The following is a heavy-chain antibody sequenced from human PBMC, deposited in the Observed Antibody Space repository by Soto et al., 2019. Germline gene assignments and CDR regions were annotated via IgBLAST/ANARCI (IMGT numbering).Heavy chain of an antibody. CDR2: IHAGTGGT. CDR1: GYPFINYA. Sequence: QVQLVQSGAEVKKPGASVKVSCKASGYPFINYAIHWVRQAPGQRPEWLGWIHAGTGGTRLSPNFQDRVTITRDTSATTVYMELRSLTSEDTAVYYCARDCTGGSCSSRYDFWGQGALVIVS. D-gene: IGHD2-15*01. J-gene: IGHJ4*02. CDR3: ARDCTGGSCSSRYDF. V-gene: IGHV1-3*01.